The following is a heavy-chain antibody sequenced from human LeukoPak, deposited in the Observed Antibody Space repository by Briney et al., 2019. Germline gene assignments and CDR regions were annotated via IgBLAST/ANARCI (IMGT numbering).Heavy chain of an antibody. D-gene: IGHD3-10*02. CDR3: SKDGPAVLLCRAFDI. Sequence: GGSLRLSCAASGFTFDDYDMHWVRQAPGKGLEWVSDISWNSGSIGYADSVKGRFTISRDNAKNSLYLQMNSPRAEDTALYYCSKDGPAVLLCRAFDIWGQGTMVTVS. J-gene: IGHJ3*02. CDR2: ISWNSGSI. V-gene: IGHV3-9*01. CDR1: GFTFDDYD.